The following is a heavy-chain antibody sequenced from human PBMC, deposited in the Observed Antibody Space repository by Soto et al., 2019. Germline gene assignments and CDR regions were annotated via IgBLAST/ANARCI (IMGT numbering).Heavy chain of an antibody. D-gene: IGHD4-17*01. CDR1: GFTFSSYG. Sequence: GGSLRLSCAASGFTFSSYGMHWVRQAPGKGLEWVAVIWYDGSNKYYADSVKGRFTISRDNSKNTLYLQMNSLRAEDTAVYYCARDPQNYGDYVPYYYYYMDVWGKGTTVTVSS. CDR3: ARDPQNYGDYVPYYYYYMDV. J-gene: IGHJ6*03. CDR2: IWYDGSNK. V-gene: IGHV3-33*01.